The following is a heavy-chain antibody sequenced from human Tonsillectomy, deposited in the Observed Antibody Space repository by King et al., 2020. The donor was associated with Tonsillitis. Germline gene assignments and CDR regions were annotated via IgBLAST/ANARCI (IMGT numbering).Heavy chain of an antibody. V-gene: IGHV3-66*01. D-gene: IGHD1-26*01. Sequence: VQLVESGGGLVQPGGSLRLSCAASGFTVGTNYMTWVRQAPGKGLEWVSLINGAGGTYYADSVKGRFTISRDNSKNTVYLQMNSLRGEDTAVYFCARDKRQWEGPHFYYYMDVWGKGTTVTVSS. J-gene: IGHJ6*03. CDR3: ARDKRQWEGPHFYYYMDV. CDR2: INGAGGT. CDR1: GFTVGTNY.